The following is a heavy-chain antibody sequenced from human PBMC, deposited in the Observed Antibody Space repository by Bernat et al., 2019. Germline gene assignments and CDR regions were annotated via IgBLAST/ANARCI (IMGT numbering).Heavy chain of an antibody. V-gene: IGHV1-69*01. Sequence: QVRLVQSGAEVKKPGSSVKVSCKASGGTFSSYAISWVRQAPGQGLEWMGGIIPIFGTANYAQKFQGRVTITADESTSTAYMELSSLRSEDTAVYYCAGGNYYGSGSYYAPFDYWGQGTLVTVSS. CDR1: GGTFSSYA. D-gene: IGHD3-10*01. CDR2: IIPIFGTA. J-gene: IGHJ4*02. CDR3: AGGNYYGSGSYYAPFDY.